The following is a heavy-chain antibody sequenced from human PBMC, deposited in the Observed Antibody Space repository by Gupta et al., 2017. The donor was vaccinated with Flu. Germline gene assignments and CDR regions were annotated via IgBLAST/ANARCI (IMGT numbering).Heavy chain of an antibody. Sequence: QVQLQESGPGLVKPSQTLSLTCTVSGASVSTDGYYWTWIRQSPGKGLEWMGYIDYSGTTHHNPSLKGRLTISGDTSKNQFSLNLRSVTAADTAVYYCAREKACGFECHNWIDTWGRGILVTVSS. CDR3: AREKACGFECHNWIDT. J-gene: IGHJ5*02. CDR1: GASVSTDGYY. D-gene: IGHD3-3*01. V-gene: IGHV4-31*03. CDR2: IDYSGTT.